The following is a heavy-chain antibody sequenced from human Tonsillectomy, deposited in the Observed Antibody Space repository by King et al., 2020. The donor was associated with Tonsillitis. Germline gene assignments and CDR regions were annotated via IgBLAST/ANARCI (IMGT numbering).Heavy chain of an antibody. J-gene: IGHJ4*02. CDR1: GFTFSTFA. V-gene: IGHV3-30*01. CDR3: AREEGTGYYRTVDF. Sequence: QLVQSGGGVVQPGRSLRLSCASSGFTFSTFAMHWVRQAPGKGLEWVVVIPYDERTKNYADSVKGRFTISRDNSKNTLYLQMNSLRVEDTAVYYCAREEGTGYYRTVDFWGQGTLVTVSS. CDR2: IPYDERTK. D-gene: IGHD1-26*01.